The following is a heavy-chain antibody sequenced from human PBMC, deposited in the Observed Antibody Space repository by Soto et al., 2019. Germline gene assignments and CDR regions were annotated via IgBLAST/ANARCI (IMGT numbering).Heavy chain of an antibody. CDR2: ISSSSSYI. J-gene: IGHJ6*02. D-gene: IGHD3-3*01. CDR1: GFTFSSYS. CDR3: ARGVPYYDFWSGYPVQDKGYGMDLDV. V-gene: IGHV3-21*01. Sequence: GGSLRLSCAASGFTFSSYSMNWVRQAPGKGLEWVSSISSSSSYIYYADSVKGRFTISRDNAKNSLYLQMNSLRAEDTAVYYCARGVPYYDFWSGYPVQDKGYGMDLDVWGQGTTVTVSS.